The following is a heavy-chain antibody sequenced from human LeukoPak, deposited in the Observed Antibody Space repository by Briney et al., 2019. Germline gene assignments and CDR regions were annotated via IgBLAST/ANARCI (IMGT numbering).Heavy chain of an antibody. Sequence: SSETLSLTCTVSGGSISSHYWSWIRQLPGKGLEWIGYIYYSGSTNYNPSLKSRVTISVDTSKNQFSLKLSSVTAADTAVYYCARGLTQSPYYYYMDVWGKGTTVTVSS. D-gene: IGHD1-14*01. CDR2: IYYSGST. CDR3: ARGLTQSPYYYYMDV. CDR1: GGSISSHY. J-gene: IGHJ6*03. V-gene: IGHV4-59*11.